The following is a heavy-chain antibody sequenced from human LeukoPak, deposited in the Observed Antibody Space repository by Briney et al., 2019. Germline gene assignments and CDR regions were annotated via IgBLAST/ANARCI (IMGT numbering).Heavy chain of an antibody. D-gene: IGHD1-26*01. J-gene: IGHJ5*02. CDR3: AKEKWESGWFDP. CDR1: GGSISSYY. CDR2: VHYSGST. Sequence: SETLSLTCTVSGGSISSYYWNWIRQPPGKGLEWIGYVHYSGSTNYNPSLRSRVTISVDTSKNQFSLKLTSVTTADTAVYYCAKEKWESGWFDPWGQGTLVTVSS. V-gene: IGHV4-59*01.